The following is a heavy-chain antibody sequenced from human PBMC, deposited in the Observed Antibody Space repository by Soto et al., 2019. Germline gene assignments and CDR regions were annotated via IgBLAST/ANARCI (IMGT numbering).Heavy chain of an antibody. CDR2: IYYSGST. CDR1: GGSISSSSYY. Sequence: PSETLSLTCTVSGGSISSSSYYWGWIRQPPGKGLEWIGSIYYSGSTYYNPSLKSRVTISVDTSKNQFSLKLSSVTAADTAVYYCARLPGYYDFWSGYSPVETAGYFDYWGQGTLVTVSS. CDR3: ARLPGYYDFWSGYSPVETAGYFDY. D-gene: IGHD3-3*01. V-gene: IGHV4-39*01. J-gene: IGHJ4*02.